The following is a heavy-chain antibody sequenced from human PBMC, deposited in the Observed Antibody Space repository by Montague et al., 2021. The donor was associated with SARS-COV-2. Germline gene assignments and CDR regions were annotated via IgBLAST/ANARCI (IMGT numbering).Heavy chain of an antibody. CDR2: IYSGGTRT. CDR1: GFTFSTYA. D-gene: IGHD2-2*01. V-gene: IGHV3-23*03. J-gene: IGHJ6*02. Sequence: SLRLSCAASGFTFSTYAMSWVRQAPGKGLEWVSVIYSGGTRTYYSDSVKGRFTISRGNSQNTLYLQMNSLRAEDTAVYYCAKMSYIVVLPDAMEWYGMDVWGQGTTVTVSS. CDR3: AKMSYIVVLPDAMEWYGMDV.